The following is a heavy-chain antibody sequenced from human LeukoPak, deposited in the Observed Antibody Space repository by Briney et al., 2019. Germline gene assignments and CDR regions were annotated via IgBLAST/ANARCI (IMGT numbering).Heavy chain of an antibody. Sequence: KASETLSLTCAVYGGSFSGYYWSWIRQPPGKGLEWIGEINHSGSTNYNPSLKSRVTISVDTSKNQFSLKLSSVTAADTAVYYCARVQWWFYYYGMDVWGQGTTVTVSS. CDR3: ARVQWWFYYYGMDV. CDR2: INHSGST. D-gene: IGHD2-15*01. V-gene: IGHV4-34*01. CDR1: GGSFSGYY. J-gene: IGHJ6*02.